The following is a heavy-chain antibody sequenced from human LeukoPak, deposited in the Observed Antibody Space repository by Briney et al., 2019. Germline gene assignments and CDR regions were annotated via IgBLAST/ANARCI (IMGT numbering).Heavy chain of an antibody. CDR2: IYYSGST. Sequence: SETLSLTCTVSGGSISTDASYWAWIRQPPGKGLEWIGSIYYSGSTYYSSSLKSRVTLSVDTSKNQFSLKMSSVTAADTAVFYCARLFSRGWEYHFGLDVWGRGTTVTV. J-gene: IGHJ6*02. CDR3: ARLFSRGWEYHFGLDV. V-gene: IGHV4-39*01. D-gene: IGHD6-19*01. CDR1: GGSISTDASY.